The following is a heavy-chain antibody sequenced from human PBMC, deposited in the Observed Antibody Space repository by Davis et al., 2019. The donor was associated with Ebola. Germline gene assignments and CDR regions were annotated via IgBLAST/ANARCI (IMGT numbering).Heavy chain of an antibody. CDR1: GFTFDDYT. D-gene: IGHD1-26*01. V-gene: IGHV3-43*01. J-gene: IGHJ4*02. CDR2: ISWDGGST. CDR3: ARDPGGSNPWDYFDY. Sequence: GESLKISCAASGFTFDDYTMHWVRQAPGKGLEWVSLISWDGGSTYYADSVKGRFTISRDNSKNTLYLQMNSLRAEDTAVYYCARDPGGSNPWDYFDYWGQGTLVTVSS.